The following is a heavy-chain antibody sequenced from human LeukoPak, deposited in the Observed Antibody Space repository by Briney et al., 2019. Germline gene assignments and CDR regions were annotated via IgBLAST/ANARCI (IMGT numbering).Heavy chain of an antibody. Sequence: GGSLRLSCAASGFTSSSYSMNWVRQAPGKGLEWVSSISSSSSYIYYADSVKGRFTISRDNAKNSLYLQMNSLRAEDTAVYYCARDRAAADGFDYWGQGTLVTVSS. CDR2: ISSSSSYI. CDR1: GFTSSSYS. V-gene: IGHV3-21*01. D-gene: IGHD6-13*01. J-gene: IGHJ4*02. CDR3: ARDRAAADGFDY.